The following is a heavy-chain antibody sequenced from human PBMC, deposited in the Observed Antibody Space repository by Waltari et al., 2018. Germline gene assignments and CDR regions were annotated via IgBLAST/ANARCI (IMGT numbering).Heavy chain of an antibody. CDR2: INHSGST. Sequence: QVQLQQWGAGLLKPSETLSLTCAVYGGSFSGYYWSWIRQPPGKGLEWIGEINHSGSTNYNPSLKSRVTISVDTSKNQFSLKLSSVTAADTSVYYCARHGYYDSSGYAGFDYWGQGTLVTVSS. CDR1: GGSFSGYY. D-gene: IGHD3-22*01. V-gene: IGHV4-34*01. CDR3: ARHGYYDSSGYAGFDY. J-gene: IGHJ4*02.